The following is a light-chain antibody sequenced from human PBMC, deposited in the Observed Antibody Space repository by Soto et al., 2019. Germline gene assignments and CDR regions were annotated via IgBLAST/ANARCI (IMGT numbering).Light chain of an antibody. J-gene: IGKJ4*01. CDR2: AAS. Sequence: DMQMTQSPSSVSASVGESVTSTCRASQGVYSWVAWYQQAPGKAPKLLISAASTLRGGVPSRFSGSGSGTDFTLTISSLQPEDVATYYCQQAYNFPLTFGGGTKVEIK. CDR1: QGVYSW. CDR3: QQAYNFPLT. V-gene: IGKV1D-12*01.